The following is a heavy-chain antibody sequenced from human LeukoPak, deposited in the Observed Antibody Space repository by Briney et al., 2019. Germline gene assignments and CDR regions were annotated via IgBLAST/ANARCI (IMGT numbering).Heavy chain of an antibody. CDR1: TFIFSDYA. Sequence: PGGSLRLSCAASTFIFSDYAMTWVRQAPGKGLEWVSTISGGGDATYYAHSVKGRFAVSRDNSKKTLYLQLNSLRAEDTAVYYCAKDLSVIPAAPFDYWGQGTLVTVSS. CDR2: ISGGGDAT. D-gene: IGHD2-2*01. CDR3: AKDLSVIPAAPFDY. J-gene: IGHJ4*02. V-gene: IGHV3-23*01.